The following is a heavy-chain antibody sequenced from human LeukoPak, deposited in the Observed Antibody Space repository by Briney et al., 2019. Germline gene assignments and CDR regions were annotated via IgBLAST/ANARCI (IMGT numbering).Heavy chain of an antibody. V-gene: IGHV3-66*01. CDR1: GFTVSSNY. CDR3: ASSIVSSSWFGNNY. CDR2: IYSGGST. D-gene: IGHD6-13*01. J-gene: IGHJ4*02. Sequence: GGSLRLSCAASGFTVSSNYMSWVRQAPGKGLEWVSVIYSGGSTYYADSVKGRFTISRDNSKNTLYLQMNSLRAEDTAVYYCASSIVSSSWFGNNYWGQGTLVTVSS.